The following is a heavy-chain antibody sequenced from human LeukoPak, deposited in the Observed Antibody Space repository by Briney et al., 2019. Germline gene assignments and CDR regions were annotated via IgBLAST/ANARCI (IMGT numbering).Heavy chain of an antibody. J-gene: IGHJ4*02. D-gene: IGHD3-3*01. V-gene: IGHV4-34*01. CDR3: ARGGRSTIFGLRPYYFDY. CDR2: INHSGST. CDR1: GGSFSGYY. Sequence: SETLSLTCAVYGGSFSGYYWSWIRQPPGKGLEWIGEINHSGSTNYNPSLKSRVTISVDTSKNQFSLKLSSVTAADTAVYYCARGGRSTIFGLRPYYFDYWGQGTLVTVSS.